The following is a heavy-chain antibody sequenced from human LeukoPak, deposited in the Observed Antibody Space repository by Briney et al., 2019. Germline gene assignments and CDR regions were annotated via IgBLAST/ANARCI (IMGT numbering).Heavy chain of an antibody. Sequence: SETLSLTCTVSGGSISTDYWSWIRQPPGKGLEWIGYIYYSGSTNCNPSLKSRVTISLDTSKNQFSLKLSSVTAADTAVYYCARGTSGYYYASDYWGQGTPVTVSS. V-gene: IGHV4-59*08. CDR2: IYYSGST. CDR1: GGSISTDY. J-gene: IGHJ4*02. CDR3: ARGTSGYYYASDY. D-gene: IGHD3-22*01.